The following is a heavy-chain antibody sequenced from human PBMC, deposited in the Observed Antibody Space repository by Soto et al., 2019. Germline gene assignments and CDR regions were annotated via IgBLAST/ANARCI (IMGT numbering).Heavy chain of an antibody. CDR1: GFTFSSYG. J-gene: IGHJ6*02. V-gene: IGHV3-30*18. CDR3: AKGGGAELRYYYGMDV. Sequence: PGGSLRLSCAASGFTFSSYGMHWVRQAPGKGLEWVAVISYDGSNKYYADSVKGRFTISRDNSKNTLYLQMNSLRAEDTAVYYCAKGGGAELRYYYGMDVWGQGTTVTVSS. CDR2: ISYDGSNK. D-gene: IGHD1-26*01.